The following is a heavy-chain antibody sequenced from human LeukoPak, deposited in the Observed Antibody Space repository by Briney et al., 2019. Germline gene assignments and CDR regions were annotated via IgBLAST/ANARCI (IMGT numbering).Heavy chain of an antibody. D-gene: IGHD3-10*01. CDR1: GGSISSGSYY. CDR2: IYTSGST. J-gene: IGHJ6*03. CDR3: ARSSRLLWFGESRYYMDV. V-gene: IGHV4-61*02. Sequence: SETLSLTCTVSGGSISSGSYYWSWIRQPAGKGLEWIGRIYTSGSTNYNPSLKSRVTISVDTSKNQFSLKLSSVTAADTAVYYCARSSRLLWFGESRYYMDVWGKGTTVTVSS.